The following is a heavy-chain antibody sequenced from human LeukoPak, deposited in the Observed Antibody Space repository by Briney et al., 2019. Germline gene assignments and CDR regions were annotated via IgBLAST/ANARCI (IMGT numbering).Heavy chain of an antibody. CDR1: GFTFSNYA. Sequence: GGSLRLSCAASGFTFSNYAMNWIRQAPGKGLEWVSTINAGGNSAYYTDSVKGRFTISGDNSKNSLYLQINSLRDDDTAMYYCAKETYCSSATCPRAWGQGTLVTVSS. J-gene: IGHJ5*02. D-gene: IGHD2-2*01. CDR2: INAGGNSA. CDR3: AKETYCSSATCPRA. V-gene: IGHV3-23*01.